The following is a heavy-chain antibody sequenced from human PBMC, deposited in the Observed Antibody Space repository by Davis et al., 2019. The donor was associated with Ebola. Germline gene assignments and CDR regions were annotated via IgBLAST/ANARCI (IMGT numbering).Heavy chain of an antibody. CDR3: AVRSIAARPLDY. CDR1: GGSFSGYY. V-gene: IGHV4-34*01. Sequence: SETLSLTCAVYGGSFSGYYWSWIRQPPGKGLEWIGEINHSGSTNYNPSLKSRVTISVDTSKNQFSLKLSFVTAADTAVYYCAVRSIAARPLDYWGQGTLVTVSS. CDR2: INHSGST. D-gene: IGHD6-6*01. J-gene: IGHJ4*02.